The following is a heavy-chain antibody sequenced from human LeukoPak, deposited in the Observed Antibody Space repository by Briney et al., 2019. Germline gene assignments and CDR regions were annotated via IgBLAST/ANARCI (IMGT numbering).Heavy chain of an antibody. CDR3: ATNSTVTTDYYYGMDV. D-gene: IGHD4-17*01. CDR2: INPSGGST. CDR1: GYTFTGYY. J-gene: IGHJ6*02. Sequence: GASVKVSCKASGYTFTGYYMHWVRQAPGQGLEWMGIINPSGGSTSYAQKFQGRVTMTRDTSTSTVYMELSSLRSEDTAVYYCATNSTVTTDYYYGMDVWGQGTTVTVSS. V-gene: IGHV1-46*01.